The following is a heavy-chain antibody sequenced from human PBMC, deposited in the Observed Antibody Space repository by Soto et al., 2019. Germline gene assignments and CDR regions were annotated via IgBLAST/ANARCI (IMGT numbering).Heavy chain of an antibody. Sequence: QVQLVESGGGVVQPGRSLRLSCAASGFTFSSYAMHWVRQAPGKGLEWVAVISYDGSNKYYADSVKGRFTISRDNSKNTLYLRMHSLRAEDTAVYYCARMGEYFDYWGQGTLVTVSS. V-gene: IGHV3-30-3*01. CDR2: ISYDGSNK. CDR3: ARMGEYFDY. D-gene: IGHD3-16*01. J-gene: IGHJ4*02. CDR1: GFTFSSYA.